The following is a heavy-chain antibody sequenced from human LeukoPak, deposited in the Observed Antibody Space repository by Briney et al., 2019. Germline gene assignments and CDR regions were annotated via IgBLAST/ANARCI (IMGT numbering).Heavy chain of an antibody. J-gene: IGHJ6*02. CDR2: IKHSGST. V-gene: IGHV4-34*01. CDR3: ARVVVVPTAIYYYYYGMDV. D-gene: IGHD2-2*01. Sequence: SETLSLTCAVYGGSFSGYYWSWIRQPPGMGLEWIGEIKHSGSTTYTPSLKSRVTISVDTSKKQFSLKLTSVTAADTAVYYCARVVVVPTAIYYYYYGMDVWGRGTPVTVSS. CDR1: GGSFSGYY.